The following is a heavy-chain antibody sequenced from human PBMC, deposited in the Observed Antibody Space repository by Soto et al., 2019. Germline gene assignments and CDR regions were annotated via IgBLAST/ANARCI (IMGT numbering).Heavy chain of an antibody. CDR2: IYYSGST. Sequence: QGQLQESGPGLVKPSETLSLTCTVSGGSISSYYWSWIRQPPGTGLECIGYIYYSGSTNYNPSLKSRVTISVDTSKNQFSLNLSSVTAAETAVYYCARVWGGAFDIWGQGTMVTVSS. CDR3: ARVWGGAFDI. J-gene: IGHJ3*02. CDR1: GGSISSYY. V-gene: IGHV4-59*01. D-gene: IGHD3-10*01.